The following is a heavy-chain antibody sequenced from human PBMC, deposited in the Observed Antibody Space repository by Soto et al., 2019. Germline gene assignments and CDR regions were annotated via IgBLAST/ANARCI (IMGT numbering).Heavy chain of an antibody. Sequence: SETLSLTCTVSGGSISSYYWSWIRQPAGKGLEWIGRIYTSGSTNYNPSLKSRVTMSVDTSKNQFSLKLSSVTAADTAVYYCARDQYWNYGRAVGNWFDPWGQGTLVTVSS. CDR2: IYTSGST. V-gene: IGHV4-4*07. CDR3: ARDQYWNYGRAVGNWFDP. CDR1: GGSISSYY. J-gene: IGHJ5*02. D-gene: IGHD1-7*01.